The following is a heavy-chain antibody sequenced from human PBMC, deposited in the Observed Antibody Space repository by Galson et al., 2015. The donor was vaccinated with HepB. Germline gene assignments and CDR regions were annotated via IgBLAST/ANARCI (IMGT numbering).Heavy chain of an antibody. Sequence: CAISGDSVSSHSAAWNWIRQSPSRGLEWLGRTYYRSKWYNDYAVSVKSRITINPDTSKNQFSLQLNSVTPEDTAVYYCARDEAYDSYDAFDIWGQGTMVTVSS. V-gene: IGHV6-1*01. D-gene: IGHD3-22*01. CDR3: ARDEAYDSYDAFDI. J-gene: IGHJ3*02. CDR1: GDSVSSHSAA. CDR2: TYYRSKWYN.